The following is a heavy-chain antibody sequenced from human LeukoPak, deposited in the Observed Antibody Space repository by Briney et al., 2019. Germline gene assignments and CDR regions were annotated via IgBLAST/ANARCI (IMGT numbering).Heavy chain of an antibody. J-gene: IGHJ3*02. V-gene: IGHV4-39*07. Sequence: PSETLSLTCTVSGGSISSRSYYWGWIRQPPGKGLEWIGTIYYSGNTYYNPSLKSRVTISVDTSKNQFSLKLSSVTAADTAVYYCARDRDSSGFKKLHDAFDIWGQGTMVTVSS. D-gene: IGHD3-22*01. CDR1: GGSISSRSYY. CDR3: ARDRDSSGFKKLHDAFDI. CDR2: IYYSGNT.